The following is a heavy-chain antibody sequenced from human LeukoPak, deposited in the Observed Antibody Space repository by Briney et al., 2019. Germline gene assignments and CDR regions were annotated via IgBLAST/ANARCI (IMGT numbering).Heavy chain of an antibody. CDR3: AWVHYYDRSGYYAY. CDR2: IYPGDSDT. J-gene: IGHJ4*02. CDR1: GYTFTSYW. Sequence: GESLKISCKASGYTFTSYWIAWVRQMPGKGLEWMGSIYPGDSDTRYSPSFQGQVTISADRSINTAYLQWSSLKASDTAMYYCAWVHYYDRSGYYAYWGQGTLVTVSS. D-gene: IGHD3-22*01. V-gene: IGHV5-51*01.